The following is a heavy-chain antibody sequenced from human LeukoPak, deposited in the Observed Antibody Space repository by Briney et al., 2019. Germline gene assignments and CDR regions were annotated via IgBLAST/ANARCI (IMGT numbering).Heavy chain of an antibody. J-gene: IGHJ4*02. V-gene: IGHV3-64*01. D-gene: IGHD1-26*01. Sequence: PGGALSLSFAAAGFTFSSYAMHWGRQAPGKGLEYVSAIMSNGGSTYYSNSVKGSFTISRDNSKTTLYLQMGSLRAEDMAVYYCAREEYSGRYRFDYWGQGTLVTVSS. CDR3: AREEYSGRYRFDY. CDR2: IMSNGGST. CDR1: GFTFSSYA.